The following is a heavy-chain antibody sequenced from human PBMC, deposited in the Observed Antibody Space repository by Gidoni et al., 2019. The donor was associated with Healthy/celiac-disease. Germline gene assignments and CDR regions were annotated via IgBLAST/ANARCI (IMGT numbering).Heavy chain of an antibody. CDR3: ARADVGRTYYDFWSGYLAQGIPYYMDV. Sequence: SISSSSSYIYYADSVKGRFTISRDNAKNSLYLQMNSLRAEDTAVYYCARADVGRTYYDFWSGYLAQGIPYYMDVWGKGTTVTVSS. V-gene: IGHV3-21*01. D-gene: IGHD3-3*01. CDR2: ISSSSSYI. J-gene: IGHJ6*03.